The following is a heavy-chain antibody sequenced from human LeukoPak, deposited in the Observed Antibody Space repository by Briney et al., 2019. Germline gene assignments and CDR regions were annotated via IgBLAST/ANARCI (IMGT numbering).Heavy chain of an antibody. J-gene: IGHJ4*02. CDR2: NYYSGST. V-gene: IGHV4-59*01. Sequence: SETLSLTCTVSGGSISSYYWSWIRQPPGKGLEWIGYNYYSGSTNYNPSLKSRVTISVDTSKNQFSLKLSSVTAADTAVYYCARTAFEEYYYDSSGYYYVDYWGQGTLVTVSS. D-gene: IGHD3-22*01. CDR3: ARTAFEEYYYDSSGYYYVDY. CDR1: GGSISSYY.